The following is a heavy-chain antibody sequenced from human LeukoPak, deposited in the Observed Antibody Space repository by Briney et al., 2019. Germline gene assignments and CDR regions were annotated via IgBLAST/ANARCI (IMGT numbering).Heavy chain of an antibody. J-gene: IGHJ5*02. D-gene: IGHD2-8*02. Sequence: QPGGSLRLSCAASGFTFSNNWMSWVRQAPGKGLECVANIKKDGSEKYYIYSVKGRFTISRDNAKNSLYLQMNSLRAEDTALYYCVKDAGTAWGQGTLVTVSS. CDR3: VKDAGTA. V-gene: IGHV3-7*01. CDR1: GFTFSNNW. CDR2: IKKDGSEK.